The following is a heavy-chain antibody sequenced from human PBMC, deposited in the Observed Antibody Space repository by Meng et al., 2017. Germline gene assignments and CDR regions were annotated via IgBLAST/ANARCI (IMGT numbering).Heavy chain of an antibody. CDR2: INPNSGGT. CDR1: GYTFTGYY. J-gene: IGHJ4*02. V-gene: IGHV1-2*06. D-gene: IGHD4-17*01. CDR3: ARDDYGDYFDY. Sequence: QVQLVESGAEVKKPGASVKVSCKASGYTFTGYYMHWVRQAPGQGLEWMGRINPNSGGTNYAQKVQGRVTMTRDTSISTAYMELSRLRSDDTAVYYCARDDYGDYFDYWGQGTLVTVSS.